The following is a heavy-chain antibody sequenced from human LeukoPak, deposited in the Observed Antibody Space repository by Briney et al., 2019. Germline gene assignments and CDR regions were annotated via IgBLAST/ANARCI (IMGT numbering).Heavy chain of an antibody. CDR3: ARATMVRGGVFDY. Sequence: ASVKVSCKASGYTFTGYYMHWVRQAPGQGLEWMGWINPNSGNTGYAQKFQGRVTITRNTSISTAYMELSSLRSEDTAVYYCARATMVRGGVFDYWGQGTLVTVSS. J-gene: IGHJ4*02. D-gene: IGHD3-10*01. V-gene: IGHV1-8*03. CDR1: GYTFTGYY. CDR2: INPNSGNT.